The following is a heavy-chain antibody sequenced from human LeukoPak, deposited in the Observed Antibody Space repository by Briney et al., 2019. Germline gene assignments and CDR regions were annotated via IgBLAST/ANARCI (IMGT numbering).Heavy chain of an antibody. V-gene: IGHV4-39*02. Sequence: SETLSLTCTVSGGSISGSSYYWGWIRQPPGKGLGWIGSIYYSGSTYYNPSLKSRVTISVDTSKNQFSLKLSSVTAADTAVYYCARGGAPENYWGQGTLVTVSS. D-gene: IGHD3-10*01. CDR1: GGSISGSSYY. J-gene: IGHJ4*02. CDR3: ARGGAPENY. CDR2: IYYSGST.